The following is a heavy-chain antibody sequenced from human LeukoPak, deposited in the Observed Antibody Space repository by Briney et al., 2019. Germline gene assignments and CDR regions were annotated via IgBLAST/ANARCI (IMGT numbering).Heavy chain of an antibody. Sequence: GGSLRLSCAASGFTFSDYYVTWIRQAPGKGLEWVSYISSSSSYTNYADSVKGRFTISRDNAKNSLYVQMNSLRAEDTAVYYCARGGGSSSAYFDYWGQGTLVTVSS. V-gene: IGHV3-11*06. D-gene: IGHD6-6*01. J-gene: IGHJ4*02. CDR1: GFTFSDYY. CDR3: ARGGGSSSAYFDY. CDR2: ISSSSSYT.